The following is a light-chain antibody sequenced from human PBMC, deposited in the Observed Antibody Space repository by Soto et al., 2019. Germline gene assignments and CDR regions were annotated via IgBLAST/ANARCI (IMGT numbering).Light chain of an antibody. CDR2: DNN. J-gene: IGLJ1*01. V-gene: IGLV1-51*01. Sequence: QSVLTQPPSVSAAPGQKVPISCSGSSSNIVNNYVSWYQQLPGTAPKLLIYDNNKRPSGIPDRFSGSKSGTSATLGITGLQTGDEADYYCGTWDSSLSAYVFGTGT. CDR1: SSNIVNNY. CDR3: GTWDSSLSAYV.